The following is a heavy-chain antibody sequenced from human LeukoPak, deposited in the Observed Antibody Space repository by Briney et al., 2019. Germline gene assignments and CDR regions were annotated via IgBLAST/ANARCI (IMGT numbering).Heavy chain of an antibody. D-gene: IGHD2-2*01. J-gene: IGHJ4*02. CDR2: IKSKTDGGTT. Sequence: GGSLRLSCVVSRFTFSDFWMSWVRQAPGKGLEGVGRIKSKTDGGTTDYAAPVKGRFTISRDDSKNTLYLQMNSLKTEDTAVYYCTTAPKRHASLRVGYCSSTSCFYYFDYWGQGTLVTVSS. CDR1: RFTFSDFW. V-gene: IGHV3-15*01. CDR3: TTAPKRHASLRVGYCSSTSCFYYFDY.